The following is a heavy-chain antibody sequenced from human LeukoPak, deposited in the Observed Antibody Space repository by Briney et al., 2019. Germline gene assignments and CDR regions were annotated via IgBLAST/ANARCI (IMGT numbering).Heavy chain of an antibody. D-gene: IGHD5-24*01. V-gene: IGHV3-7*01. J-gene: IGHJ4*02. Sequence: GGSLRLSCAVSGLIFRSYWMSWVRQAPGKGLEWVANINQGGSEKYFVDSVKGRFTISRDNAKNSLHLQMNTLRAEDTAVYYCARERDGRFFDYWGQGTLVTVPS. CDR1: GLIFRSYW. CDR3: ARERDGRFFDY. CDR2: INQGGSEK.